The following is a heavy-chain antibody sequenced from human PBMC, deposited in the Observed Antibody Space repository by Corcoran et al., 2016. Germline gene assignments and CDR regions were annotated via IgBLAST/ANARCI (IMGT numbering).Heavy chain of an antibody. V-gene: IGHV4-34*01. J-gene: IGHJ5*02. D-gene: IGHD1-26*01. Sequence: QVQLQQWGAGLLKPSETLSLTCAVYGGSFSGYYWRWIRQPPGKGLEWIGEINHSGSTNDNPSLKSRVTILVDTAKNQFSLKLSSVTAADTAVYYCARDIATTQSAGFDPWGQGTLVTVSS. CDR2: INHSGST. CDR1: GGSFSGYY. CDR3: ARDIATTQSAGFDP.